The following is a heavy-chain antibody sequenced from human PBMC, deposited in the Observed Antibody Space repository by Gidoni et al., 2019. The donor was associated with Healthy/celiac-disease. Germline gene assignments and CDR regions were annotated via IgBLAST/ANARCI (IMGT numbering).Heavy chain of an antibody. V-gene: IGHV3-21*01. CDR2: ISSSSSYI. J-gene: IGHJ6*02. Sequence: EVQLVESGGGLVKHGGSLRLSCAAYGFTFSSYSMNWVRQAPGKGLEWVSSISSSSSYIYYADSVKGRFTISRDNAKNSLYLQMNSLRAEDTAVYYCARDGSGDGMDVWGQGTTVTVSS. D-gene: IGHD3-10*01. CDR3: ARDGSGDGMDV. CDR1: GFTFSSYS.